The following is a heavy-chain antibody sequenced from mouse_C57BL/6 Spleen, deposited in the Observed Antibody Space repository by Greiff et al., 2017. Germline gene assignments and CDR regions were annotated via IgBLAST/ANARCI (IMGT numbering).Heavy chain of an antibody. CDR3: ARESGYYAMDY. D-gene: IGHD3-1*01. J-gene: IGHJ4*01. V-gene: IGHV1-80*01. CDR1: GYAFSSYW. CDR2: IYPGDGDT. Sequence: QVQLQQSGAELVKPGASVKISCKASGYAFSSYWMNWVKQRPGKGLEWIGQIYPGDGDTNYNGKFKGKAKLTADTSSSAAYMQLGSLTSGDSAVYFYARESGYYAMDYWGQGTTVTVSS.